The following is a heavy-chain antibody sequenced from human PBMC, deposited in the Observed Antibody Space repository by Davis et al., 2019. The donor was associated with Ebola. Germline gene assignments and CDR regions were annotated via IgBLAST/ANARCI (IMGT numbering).Heavy chain of an antibody. CDR1: RFTLSTYW. J-gene: IGHJ2*01. CDR2: MKPDGSDK. D-gene: IGHD2-15*01. Sequence: GESLKISCAASRFTLSTYWMHWVRQVPGKGLEWVANMKPDGSDKNYVDSVKGRFTISRDNAENSLYLQMNSLRVEDTAVYYCARGDSRWSNWYFDLWGRGTLVTVSS. V-gene: IGHV3-7*03. CDR3: ARGDSRWSNWYFDL.